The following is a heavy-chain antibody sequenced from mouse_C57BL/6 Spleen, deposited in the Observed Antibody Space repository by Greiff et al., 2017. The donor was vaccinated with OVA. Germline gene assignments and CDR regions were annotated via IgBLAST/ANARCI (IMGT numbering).Heavy chain of an antibody. CDR2: IYPRDGST. V-gene: IGHV1-85*01. D-gene: IGHD1-1*01. CDR1: GYTFTSYD. Sequence: VQLQQSGPELVKPGASVKLSCKASGYTFTSYDINWVKQRPGQGLEWIGWIYPRDGSTKYNEKFKGKATLTVDTSSSTAYMELHSLTSEDSAVYFCARNYYGSSFPYAMDYWGQGTSVTVSS. J-gene: IGHJ4*01. CDR3: ARNYYGSSFPYAMDY.